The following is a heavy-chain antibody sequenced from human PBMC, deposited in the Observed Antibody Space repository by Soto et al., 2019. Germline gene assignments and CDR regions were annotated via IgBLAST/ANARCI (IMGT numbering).Heavy chain of an antibody. J-gene: IGHJ3*02. D-gene: IGHD2-2*01. Sequence: SETLSLTCTVSGGSISSSSYYWGWIRQPPGKGLEWIGSIYYSGSTYYNPSLKSRVTISVDTSKNQFSLKLSSVTAADTAVYYCARPEDYCSSTSCYFGDPVGAFDIWGQGTMVTVSS. CDR2: IYYSGST. CDR1: GGSISSSSYY. V-gene: IGHV4-39*01. CDR3: ARPEDYCSSTSCYFGDPVGAFDI.